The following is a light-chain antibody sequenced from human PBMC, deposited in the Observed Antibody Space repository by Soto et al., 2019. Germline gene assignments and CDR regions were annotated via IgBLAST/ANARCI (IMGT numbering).Light chain of an antibody. V-gene: IGKV3-20*01. CDR1: QSVASNS. J-gene: IGKJ5*01. CDR2: GAS. CDR3: QNYDSSPYT. Sequence: ETVLTQSPGTLSLSPGETATLSCRASQSVASNSLAWYQQKPGQAPRLLVYGASGRATDIPDRFSGRGSGTDFTLNINRLEPEDFEVYYCQNYDSSPYTFGQGTRLEIK.